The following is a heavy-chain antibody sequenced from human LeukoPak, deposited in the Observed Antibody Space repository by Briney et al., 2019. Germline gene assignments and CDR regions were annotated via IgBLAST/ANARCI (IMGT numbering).Heavy chain of an antibody. CDR2: INPSGGGT. J-gene: IGHJ6*03. V-gene: IGHV1-46*01. Sequence: ASVKVSCKASGYTFTNYYMHWVRQAPGQGLEWMGLINPSGGGTSYAQNFQGRVTMTRDTSTSTAYMELSSLRSDDTAVYYCARAYYYDSSGYYYDYYYYMDVWGKGTTVTVSS. D-gene: IGHD3-22*01. CDR1: GYTFTNYY. CDR3: ARAYYYDSSGYYYDYYYYMDV.